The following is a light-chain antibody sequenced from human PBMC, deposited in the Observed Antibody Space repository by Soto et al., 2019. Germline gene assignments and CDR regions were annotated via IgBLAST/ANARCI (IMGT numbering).Light chain of an antibody. CDR2: AAS. J-gene: IGKJ3*01. V-gene: IGKV1-27*01. CDR3: QQSET. CDR1: QGIGKY. Sequence: DLEMSRSPSARSAAEGDIVSITCRASQGIGKYLAWYQQKAGKVPNLLIYAASTLQSGVPSRFSGSGSGTDFTLTITSLEPEDFAVYYCQQSETLGAGTKVDIK.